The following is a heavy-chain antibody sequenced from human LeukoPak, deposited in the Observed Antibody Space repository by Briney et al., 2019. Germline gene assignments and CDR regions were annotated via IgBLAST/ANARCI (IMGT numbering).Heavy chain of an antibody. D-gene: IGHD3-10*01. V-gene: IGHV1-2*02. CDR3: ARDDAMVREYNWFDP. J-gene: IGHJ5*02. CDR2: INPNSGGT. Sequence: ASVKVSCKASGYTFTGYYMHWVRQAPGQGLEWMGWINPNSGGTNYAQKFQGRVTMTRDTSISTAYMELSRLRSDDTAVYYCARDDAMVREYNWFDPWGQGTLVTVSS. CDR1: GYTFTGYY.